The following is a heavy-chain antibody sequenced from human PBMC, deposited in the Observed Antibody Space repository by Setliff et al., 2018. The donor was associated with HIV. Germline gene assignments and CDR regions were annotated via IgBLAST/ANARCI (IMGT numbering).Heavy chain of an antibody. Sequence: SETLSLTCDVSGYLISGGFYWGWIRQPPGKGLEWIGNIYNSGSTYYNPSLKRRVTISLDRSKTQFSLQLSFVTAADTAVYYCARSQEDFDILTGYPPTGASDIWGQGIVVTVSS. D-gene: IGHD3-9*01. V-gene: IGHV4-38-2*01. CDR3: ARSQEDFDILTGYPPTGASDI. J-gene: IGHJ3*02. CDR2: IYNSGST. CDR1: GYLISGGFY.